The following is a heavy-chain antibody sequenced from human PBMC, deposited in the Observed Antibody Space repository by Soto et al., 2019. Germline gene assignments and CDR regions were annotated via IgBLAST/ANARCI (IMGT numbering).Heavy chain of an antibody. V-gene: IGHV3-64D*06. CDR1: GFTFSIYA. CDR2: ISTNGGST. J-gene: IGHJ4*02. CDR3: VKGEYYYDSGGYYPFDY. Sequence: GGSLRLSCSASGFTFSIYAMHWVRQAQGDGLEYVSSISTNGGSTHYADSVKGRFTISRDNSKNTVYLQMSTLRAEDTAVYYCVKGEYYYDSGGYYPFDYWGQGTLVTVSS. D-gene: IGHD3-22*01.